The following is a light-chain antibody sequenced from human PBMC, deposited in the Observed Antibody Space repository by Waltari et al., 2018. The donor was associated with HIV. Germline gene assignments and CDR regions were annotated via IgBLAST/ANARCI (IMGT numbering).Light chain of an antibody. Sequence: SYELTQPPSVSVSPGQTARITCPGDALPKKYAYWYQQKSGQAPVLVIYKDSKRPSGIPERFSGSSSGTTATLTISGAQVEDEADYYCYSTDSSGNRRVFGGGTKLTVL. CDR1: ALPKKY. CDR3: YSTDSSGNRRV. J-gene: IGLJ2*01. CDR2: KDS. V-gene: IGLV3-10*01.